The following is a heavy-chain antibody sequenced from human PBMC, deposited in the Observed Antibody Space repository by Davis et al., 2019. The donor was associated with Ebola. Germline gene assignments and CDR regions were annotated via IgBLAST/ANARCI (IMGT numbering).Heavy chain of an antibody. CDR3: ARVDSSSWLEWWFDP. CDR1: GGTFSSYA. V-gene: IGHV1-69*04. D-gene: IGHD6-13*01. CDR2: IIPILGIA. J-gene: IGHJ5*02. Sequence: SVKVSCKASGGTFSSYAISWVRQAPGQGLEWMGRIIPILGIANYAQKFQGRVTITADKSTSTAYMELRSLRSDDTAVYYCARVDSSSWLEWWFDPWGQGTLVTVSS.